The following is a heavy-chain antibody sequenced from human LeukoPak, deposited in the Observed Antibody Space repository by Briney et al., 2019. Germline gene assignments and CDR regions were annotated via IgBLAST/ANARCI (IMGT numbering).Heavy chain of an antibody. V-gene: IGHV1-2*02. CDR3: ARGDYYDSSTLLAY. D-gene: IGHD3-22*01. Sequence: ASVKVSCKASGYTFTGYYMHWVRQAPGQGLEWMGWINPNSGGTNYAQKFQGRVTMARDTSISTAYMELSRLRSDDTAVYYCARGDYYDSSTLLAYWGQGTLVTVSS. CDR2: INPNSGGT. J-gene: IGHJ4*02. CDR1: GYTFTGYY.